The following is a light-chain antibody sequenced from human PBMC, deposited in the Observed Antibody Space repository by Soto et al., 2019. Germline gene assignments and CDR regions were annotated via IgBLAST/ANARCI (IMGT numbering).Light chain of an antibody. CDR1: QSVGRY. CDR3: QQRSNWPWT. V-gene: IGKV3-11*01. Sequence: EIVLTQSPATLSLSPGERATLSCRASQSVGRYLAWYQHKPGQAPRLLIYDASDRARGGPARFSGSGSGTDFTLTISSLEREDFAIYYCQQRSNWPWTFGQGTKVDIK. J-gene: IGKJ1*01. CDR2: DAS.